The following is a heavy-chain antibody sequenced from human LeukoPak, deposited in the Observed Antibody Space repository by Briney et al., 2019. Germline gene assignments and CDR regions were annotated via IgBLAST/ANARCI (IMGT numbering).Heavy chain of an antibody. CDR3: ARGGSYLGYMDV. V-gene: IGHV4-59*01. CDR1: GGSISSYY. Sequence: SETLSLTCTVSGGSISSYYWSWIRQPPGKALEWIGYIYYSGTTNYNPSLKSRVTISVDTSKNQFSLKLSSVTAADTAVYYCARGGSYLGYMDVWGKGTTVTVSS. D-gene: IGHD1-26*01. CDR2: IYYSGTT. J-gene: IGHJ6*03.